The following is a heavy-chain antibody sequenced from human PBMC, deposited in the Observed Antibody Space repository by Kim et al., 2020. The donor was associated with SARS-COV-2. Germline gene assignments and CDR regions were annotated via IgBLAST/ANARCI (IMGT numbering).Heavy chain of an antibody. CDR2: ISGSGGST. V-gene: IGHV3-23*01. CDR3: AGGSYPLNWFDP. CDR1: GFTFSSYA. Sequence: GGSLRLSCAASGFTFSSYAMSWVRQAPGKGLEWVSAISGSGGSTYYADSVKGRFTISRDNSKNTLYLQMNSLRAEDTAVYYCAGGSYPLNWFDPWGQGTLVTVSS. D-gene: IGHD1-26*01. J-gene: IGHJ5*02.